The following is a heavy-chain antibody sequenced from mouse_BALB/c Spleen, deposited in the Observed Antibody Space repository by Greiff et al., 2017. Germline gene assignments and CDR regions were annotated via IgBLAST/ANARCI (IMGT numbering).Heavy chain of an antibody. V-gene: IGHV7-3*02. CDR1: GFTFTDYY. D-gene: IGHD2-4*01. J-gene: IGHJ4*01. CDR2: IRNKANGYTT. Sequence: EVQRVESGGGLVQPGGSLRLSCATSGFTFTDYYMSWVRQPPGKALEWLGFIRNKANGYTTEYSASVKGRFTISRDNSQSILYLQMNTLRAEDSATYYCARAFFDYAVYAMDYWGQGTSVTVSS. CDR3: ARAFFDYAVYAMDY.